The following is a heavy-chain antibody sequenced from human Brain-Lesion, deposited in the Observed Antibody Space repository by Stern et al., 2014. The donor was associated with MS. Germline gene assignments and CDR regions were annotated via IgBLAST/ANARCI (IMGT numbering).Heavy chain of an antibody. Sequence: VQLVESGAEVKKPGASVKVSCKTSGYIFTGYYIHWVRQAPGQGLEWMAWINPNTGGTKDAQKVTGRVTISRDTSISTAYVELSSLTSDDTAVYYCARDQRGITIFGVVTDYYYLGMDVWGQGTTVTVSS. CDR2: INPNTGGT. J-gene: IGHJ6*02. CDR3: ARDQRGITIFGVVTDYYYLGMDV. CDR1: GYIFTGYY. D-gene: IGHD3-3*01. V-gene: IGHV1-2*02.